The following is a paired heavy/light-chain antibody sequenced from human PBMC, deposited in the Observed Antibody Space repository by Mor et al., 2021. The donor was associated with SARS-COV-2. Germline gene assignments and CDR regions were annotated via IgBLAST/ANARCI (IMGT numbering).Light chain of an antibody. J-gene: IGLJ3*02. V-gene: IGLV2-23*01. CDR2: EGS. CDR1: SSDVGSYNL. CDR3: CSYAGSSINWV. Sequence: QSALTQPASVSGSPGQSITISCTGTSSDVGSYNLVSWYQQHPGKAPKLMIYEGSKRPSGVSNRFSGSKSGNTASLTISGLQAEDEADYYCCSYAGSSINWVFGGGTKLTVL.
Heavy chain of an antibody. CDR3: ARGDYNTTEELIPTYSFDY. D-gene: IGHD3-22*01. Sequence: QVQLQQWGAGLLKPSETLSLTCAVYGGSFSGYYWSWIRQPPGKGLEWIGEINHSGSTNYNPSLKSRVTISVDTSKNQFSLKLSSVTAADTAVYYCARGDYNTTEELIPTYSFDYWGQGTLVTVSS. V-gene: IGHV4-34*01. J-gene: IGHJ4*02. CDR2: INHSGST. CDR1: GGSFSGYY.